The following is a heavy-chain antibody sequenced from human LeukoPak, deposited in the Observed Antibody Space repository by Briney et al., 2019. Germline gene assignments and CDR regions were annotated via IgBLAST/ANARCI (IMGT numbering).Heavy chain of an antibody. CDR3: ARDAPDPYCDFWSGYPYKYYGMDV. V-gene: IGHV3-30-3*01. Sequence: GGPLRLSCAASGFTFSSYAMHWVRQAPGKGLEWVAVISYDGSNKYYADSVKGRFTISRDNSKNTLYLQMNSLRAEDTAVYYCARDAPDPYCDFWSGYPYKYYGMDVWGQGTTVTVSS. CDR2: ISYDGSNK. J-gene: IGHJ6*02. D-gene: IGHD3-3*01. CDR1: GFTFSSYA.